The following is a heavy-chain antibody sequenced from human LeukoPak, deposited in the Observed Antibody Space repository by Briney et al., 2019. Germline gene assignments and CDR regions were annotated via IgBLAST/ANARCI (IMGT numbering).Heavy chain of an antibody. V-gene: IGHV3-23*01. CDR2: ISGSGGSA. CDR3: AKLYGYCFDY. CDR1: GFTFSSYA. J-gene: IGHJ4*02. Sequence: PGGSLRLSCAASGFTFSSYAMSWVRQAPGKGLEWVSVISGSGGSAYYADSVKGQFTISRDNSKNTLYLQMNSLRAEDTAVYYCAKLYGYCFDYWGQGTLVTVSS. D-gene: IGHD4-17*01.